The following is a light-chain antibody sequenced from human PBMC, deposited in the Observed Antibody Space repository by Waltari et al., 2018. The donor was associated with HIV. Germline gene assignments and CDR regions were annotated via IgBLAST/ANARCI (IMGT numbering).Light chain of an antibody. V-gene: IGLV1-44*01. J-gene: IGLJ3*02. CDR3: AAWDDSLNGWV. Sequence: QSVLTQPPSASGTPGQRVTISCSGSRSNIGSNTVSWYQQLPGTSPNLFIYSNKQRHVGIPDPVSGSKSGTSASLAISGLQSEDEAYYYCAAWDDSLNGWVFGGGTKLTVV. CDR2: SNK. CDR1: RSNIGSNT.